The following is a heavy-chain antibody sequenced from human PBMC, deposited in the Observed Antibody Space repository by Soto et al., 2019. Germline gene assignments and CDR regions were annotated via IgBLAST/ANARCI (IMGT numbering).Heavy chain of an antibody. V-gene: IGHV4-59*08. D-gene: IGHD1-26*01. CDR1: GGSISSYY. Sequence: QVQLQESGPGLVKPSETLSLTCTVSGGSISSYYWSWIRQSPGKGLEWIGYIYYSGSTNYNPSLKRRLTISVDTSKNQFSLRLSSVTAADTAVYYCASRWGRTFDYGGQGTLVTVSS. J-gene: IGHJ4*02. CDR2: IYYSGST. CDR3: ASRWGRTFDY.